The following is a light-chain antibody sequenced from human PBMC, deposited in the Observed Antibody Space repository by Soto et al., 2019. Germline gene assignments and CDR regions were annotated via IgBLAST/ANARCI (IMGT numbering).Light chain of an antibody. CDR1: QSVSTY. J-gene: IGKJ1*01. V-gene: IGKV3-20*01. Sequence: EIVLTQSPGTLSLSPGEKATLSCRASQSVSTYLAWYQQKPGQAPRLLIYGASTRITGIPDRFSGVGSGTDFTLTISRLDPEDFAVYYCQQYDSSPRTFGQGTKVEIK. CDR3: QQYDSSPRT. CDR2: GAS.